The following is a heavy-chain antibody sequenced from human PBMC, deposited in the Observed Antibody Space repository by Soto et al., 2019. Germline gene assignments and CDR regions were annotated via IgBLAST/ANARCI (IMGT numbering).Heavy chain of an antibody. V-gene: IGHV3-30*18. CDR3: AKGGRQWLVTSDFNY. D-gene: IGHD6-19*01. CDR2: VSHDGRNT. CDR1: GFTFSDYA. J-gene: IGHJ4*02. Sequence: VQLVESGGGVVQPGRSLRLSCAASGFTFSDYAMHWVRQAPGKGLEWVAVVSHDGRNTHYADSVKGRFTISRDSSKNTVSLEMTRLSGADTAVYYCAKGGRQWLVTSDFNYWGQGALVTVSS.